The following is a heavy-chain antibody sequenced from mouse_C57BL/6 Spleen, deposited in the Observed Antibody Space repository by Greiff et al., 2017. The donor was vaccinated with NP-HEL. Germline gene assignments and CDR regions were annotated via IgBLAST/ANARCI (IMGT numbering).Heavy chain of an antibody. CDR1: GYTFTDYN. Sequence: EVHLVESGPELVKPGASVKLPCKASGYTFTDYNMDWVKQSHGKSLEWIGDINPNNGGTIYNQKFKGKATLTVDKTSSTAYMEIRSLTSEDTAVYYCARDSSWSFDYWGQGTTLTVSS. V-gene: IGHV1-18*01. CDR3: ARDSSWSFDY. CDR2: INPNNGGT. J-gene: IGHJ2*01.